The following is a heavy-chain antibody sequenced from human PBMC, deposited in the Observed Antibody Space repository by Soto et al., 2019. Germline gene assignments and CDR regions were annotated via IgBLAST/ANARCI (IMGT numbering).Heavy chain of an antibody. CDR3: ARLTTS. V-gene: IGHV3-23*01. CDR1: GFTFASAS. Sequence: GGSLRLSCETSGFTFASASMSWVRQAPGKGLEWVSSVTPSGDATYSADSVKGRFTISRDNSKNTLYLQMNSLRVEDTAVYYCARLTTSWGQGTLVTVSS. J-gene: IGHJ5*02. CDR2: VTPSGDAT.